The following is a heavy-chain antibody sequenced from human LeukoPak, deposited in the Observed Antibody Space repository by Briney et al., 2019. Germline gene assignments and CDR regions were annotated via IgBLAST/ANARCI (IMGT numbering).Heavy chain of an antibody. D-gene: IGHD6-13*01. Sequence: GGSLRLSCAASGFTFSSYSMNWVRQAPGKGLEWVSYISSSGSTIYYADSVKGRFTISRDNAKNSLYLQMNSLRAEDTAVYYCAREARYIAAAGIIPPGWGQGTLVTVSS. V-gene: IGHV3-48*01. CDR3: AREARYIAAAGIIPPG. J-gene: IGHJ4*02. CDR1: GFTFSSYS. CDR2: ISSSGSTI.